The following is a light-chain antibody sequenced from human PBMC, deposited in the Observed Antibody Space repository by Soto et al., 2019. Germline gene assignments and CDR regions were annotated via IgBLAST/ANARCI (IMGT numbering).Light chain of an antibody. CDR2: GAS. CDR3: QQYNNWWT. CDR1: QSINSN. Sequence: EIVMTQSPATLSVSPGERATLSCRASQSINSNLAWYQQKPGQTPRLLIYGASTRATGIPARFSGSGSGTDFTLTISSLQSEDFAVYYCQQYNNWWTFGQGPKLE. V-gene: IGKV3-15*01. J-gene: IGKJ1*01.